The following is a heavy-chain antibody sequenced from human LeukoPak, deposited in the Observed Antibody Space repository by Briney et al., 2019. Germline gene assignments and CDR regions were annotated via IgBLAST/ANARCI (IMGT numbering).Heavy chain of an antibody. Sequence: WASVKVSCKASGYTFTSYGISWVRQAPGQGLEWMGWIRAYNGNTNYAQKLQGRVTMTTDTSTSTAYMELRSLRSDDTAVYYCARVYYYDSSGARVRNWFDPWGQGTLVTVSS. CDR2: IRAYNGNT. D-gene: IGHD3-22*01. CDR1: GYTFTSYG. V-gene: IGHV1-18*01. J-gene: IGHJ5*02. CDR3: ARVYYYDSSGARVRNWFDP.